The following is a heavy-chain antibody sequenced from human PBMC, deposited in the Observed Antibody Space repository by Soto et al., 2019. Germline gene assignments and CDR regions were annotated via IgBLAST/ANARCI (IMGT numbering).Heavy chain of an antibody. CDR2: INDRGSI. Sequence: QVQLQQWGAGPLRPLETLSLTCGVSGGSFSGYYWAWIRQSPGKGLEWIGEINDRGSINYNPSLNSRVSISVAKSKNHSSLNLRSVTAADTAVYYCARESHDILTGPPWVWYFDLWGRGTLVTVSS. CDR1: GGSFSGYY. CDR3: ARESHDILTGPPWVWYFDL. D-gene: IGHD3-9*01. V-gene: IGHV4-34*01. J-gene: IGHJ2*01.